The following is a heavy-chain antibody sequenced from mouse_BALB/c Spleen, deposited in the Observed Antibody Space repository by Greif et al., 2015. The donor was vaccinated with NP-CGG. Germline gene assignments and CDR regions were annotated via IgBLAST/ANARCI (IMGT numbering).Heavy chain of an antibody. CDR1: GFSLTSYG. CDR2: IWSGGST. D-gene: IGHD2-1*01. J-gene: IGHJ4*01. Sequence: QVQLQQSGPGLVQPSQSLSITCTVSGFSLTSYGVHWVRQSPGKGLEWLGVIWSGGSTDYNAAFISRLSISKDNSKSXVFFKMNSLQANDTAIYYCARKIYGNYWDYAMDYWGQGTSVTVSS. CDR3: ARKIYGNYWDYAMDY. V-gene: IGHV2-2*02.